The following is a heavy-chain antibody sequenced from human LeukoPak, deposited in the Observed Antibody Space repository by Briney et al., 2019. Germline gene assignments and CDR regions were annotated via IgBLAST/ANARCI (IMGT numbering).Heavy chain of an antibody. CDR1: GFTLSSFW. V-gene: IGHV3-74*01. CDR3: ARGGWGSSVHFDT. D-gene: IGHD3-10*01. J-gene: IGHJ4*02. Sequence: GGSLRLSCATSGFTLSSFWVHWVRQPPGKGLVWVSRINSDATNTNYAASVKGRFTISRDNTKNTVYLQMNSLGAEDTAVYYCARGGWGSSVHFDTWGQGALVTVSS. CDR2: INSDATNT.